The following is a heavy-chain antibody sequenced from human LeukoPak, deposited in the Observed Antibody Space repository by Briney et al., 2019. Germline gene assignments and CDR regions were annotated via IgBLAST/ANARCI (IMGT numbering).Heavy chain of an antibody. D-gene: IGHD3-22*01. V-gene: IGHV3-64*04. CDR1: GFTFSTYS. CDR3: ARERYYDSSGYYYPDY. Sequence: GGSLRLSCSASGFTFSTYSMHWVRQAPGKGLQYVSAISSDGRSTYYADSVKGRFTISRDNSKNTLYLQMNSLRAEDTAVYYCARERYYDSSGYYYPDYWGQGTLVTVSS. J-gene: IGHJ4*02. CDR2: ISSDGRST.